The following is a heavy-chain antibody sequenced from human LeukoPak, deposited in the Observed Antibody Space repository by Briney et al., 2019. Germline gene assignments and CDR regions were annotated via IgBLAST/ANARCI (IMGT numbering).Heavy chain of an antibody. CDR3: AKDLYSSGWYRVNYYYYGMDV. CDR2: ISYDGSNK. V-gene: IGHV3-30*18. Sequence: GGSLRLPCAASGFTFSSYGMHWVRQAPGKGLEWVAVISYDGSNKYYADSVKGRFTISRDNSKNTLYLQMNSLRAEDTAVYYCAKDLYSSGWYRVNYYYYGMDVWGQGTTVTVSS. J-gene: IGHJ6*02. D-gene: IGHD6-19*01. CDR1: GFTFSSYG.